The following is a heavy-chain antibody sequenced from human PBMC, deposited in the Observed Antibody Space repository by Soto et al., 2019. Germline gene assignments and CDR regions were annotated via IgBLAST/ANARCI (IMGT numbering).Heavy chain of an antibody. J-gene: IGHJ4*02. CDR1: GFTFSDNW. D-gene: IGHD3-3*01. Sequence: EVKVVESGGGLVQPGGSLRLSCAASGFTFSDNWMHWVRQPPGKGPVWVSSISGDASTTTYADSVKGRFTISRDSAKNTVYLQMVSLRVEDTAVYYCSRGGTTTTDCALLHSWGQGTLVTVSP. V-gene: IGHV3-74*01. CDR3: SRGGTTTTDCALLHS. CDR2: ISGDASTT.